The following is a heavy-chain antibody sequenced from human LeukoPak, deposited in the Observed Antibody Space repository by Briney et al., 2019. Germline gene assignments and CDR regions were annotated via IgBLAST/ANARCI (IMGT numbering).Heavy chain of an antibody. D-gene: IGHD1-26*01. CDR3: AGPWDQVGFDP. Sequence: GASVKVSCKASGYTFTGYYLHWVRQAPGQGLEWMGWIYPKTGGTSYAQKLQGRVAMTRDTSISTAYMELIGLRSDDTAVYYCAGPWDQVGFDPWGQGTLVSVSS. V-gene: IGHV1-2*02. J-gene: IGHJ5*02. CDR1: GYTFTGYY. CDR2: IYPKTGGT.